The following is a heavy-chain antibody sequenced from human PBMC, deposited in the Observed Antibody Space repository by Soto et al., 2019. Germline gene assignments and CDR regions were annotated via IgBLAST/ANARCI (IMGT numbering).Heavy chain of an antibody. J-gene: IGHJ3*02. CDR2: INHSGST. D-gene: IGHD2-15*01. CDR1: GGSFSGYY. V-gene: IGHV4-34*01. CDR3: ARRVKQGYCSGGSCGPLGAFDI. Sequence: SETLSLTCAVYGGSFSGYYWSWIRQPPGKGLEWIGEINHSGSTNYNPSLKSRVTISVDTSKNQFSLKLGSVTAADTAVYYCARRVKQGYCSGGSCGPLGAFDIWGQGTMVTVSS.